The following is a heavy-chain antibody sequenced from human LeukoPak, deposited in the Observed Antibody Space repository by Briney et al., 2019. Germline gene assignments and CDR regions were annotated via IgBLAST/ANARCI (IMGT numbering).Heavy chain of an antibody. CDR2: ISGSGGNT. CDR3: ARCGDSYGLHFDY. CDR1: GFTFSNYA. Sequence: GGSLRLSCAASGFTFSNYAMSWVRQAPGKGLEWVSTISGSGGNTYYADSVKGRFTISRDNSKNTLSLQMNSLRAEDTAVYYCARCGDSYGLHFDYWGQGTLITGYS. V-gene: IGHV3-23*01. J-gene: IGHJ4*02. D-gene: IGHD5-18*01.